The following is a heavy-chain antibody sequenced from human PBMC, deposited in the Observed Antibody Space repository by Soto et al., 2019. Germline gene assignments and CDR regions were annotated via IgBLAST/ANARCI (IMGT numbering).Heavy chain of an antibody. CDR1: GFTFSSYG. D-gene: IGHD3-3*01. V-gene: IGHV3-33*01. J-gene: IGHJ4*02. CDR3: ARDPGTPISAVVLKGTDY. Sequence: GGSLRLSCAASGFTFSSYGMHWVRQAPGKGLEWVAIIWYDGSNTYYADSVKGRFTISRDNSKNTLYLQMNSLRAEDTAVYYCARDPGTPISAVVLKGTDYWGQGT. CDR2: IWYDGSNT.